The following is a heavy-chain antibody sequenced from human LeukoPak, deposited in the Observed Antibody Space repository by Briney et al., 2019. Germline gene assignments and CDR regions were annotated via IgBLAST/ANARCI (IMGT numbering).Heavy chain of an antibody. CDR2: IYPGPGAGPGGSNP. J-gene: IGHJ4*02. CDR3: ARHSTRPNWYSPIDY. V-gene: IGHV5-51*01. D-gene: IGHD2-21*01. Sequence: GESLKTSRKSSGYTFTSYWIGWVRQMPGKGLEWMGIIYPGPGAGPGGSNPIYNPSFQGQVSISADNSITTAYLQWSSLKASDTAIYYCARHSTRPNWYSPIDYWGQGTLVTVSS. CDR1: GYTFTSYW.